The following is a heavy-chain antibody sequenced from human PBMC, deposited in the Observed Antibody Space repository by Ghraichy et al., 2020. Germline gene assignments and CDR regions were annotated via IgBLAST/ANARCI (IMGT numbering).Heavy chain of an antibody. V-gene: IGHV2-5*02. CDR3: AHISIVGATRSYDY. CDR2: IYWDDDK. Sequence: SGPTLVKPTQTLTLTCTFSGFSLSTSGVGVGWIRQPPGKALEWLALIYWDDDKRYSPSLKSRLTITKDTSKNQVVLTMTNMDPVDTATYYCAHISIVGATRSYDYWGQGTLVTVSS. CDR1: GFSLSTSGVG. D-gene: IGHD1-26*01. J-gene: IGHJ4*02.